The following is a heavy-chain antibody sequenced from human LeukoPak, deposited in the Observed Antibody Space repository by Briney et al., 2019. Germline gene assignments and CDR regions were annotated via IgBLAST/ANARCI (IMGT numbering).Heavy chain of an antibody. Sequence: PSETLSLTCTVSGGSISSYYWSWIRQPPGKGLEWMATMNQDGSEKYYMDSVKGRFIISRDNAKTSLHLQMNSLRAEDTALYYCVKPYYFSSGSLNWGQGTLVTVSS. CDR1: GGSISSYY. J-gene: IGHJ4*02. D-gene: IGHD3-10*01. V-gene: IGHV3-7*01. CDR3: VKPYYFSSGSLN. CDR2: MNQDGSEK.